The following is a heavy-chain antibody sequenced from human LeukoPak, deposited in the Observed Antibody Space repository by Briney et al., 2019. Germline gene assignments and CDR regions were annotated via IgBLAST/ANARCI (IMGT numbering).Heavy chain of an antibody. CDR2: ISTYNGNT. D-gene: IGHD3-3*01. V-gene: IGHV1-18*01. CDR1: GYSFTSNV. Sequence: GASVKVSCKASGYSFTSNVISWVRQAPGQGLEWMGWISTYNGNTHYAQTLQGSVTMTTETSTSTAYMELRSLRSDDTAVYYCARDQFYAFDIWGQGTLVTVSS. CDR3: ARDQFYAFDI. J-gene: IGHJ3*02.